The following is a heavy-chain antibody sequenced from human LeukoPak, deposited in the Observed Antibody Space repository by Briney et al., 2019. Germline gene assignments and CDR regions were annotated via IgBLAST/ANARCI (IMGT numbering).Heavy chain of an antibody. V-gene: IGHV3-23*01. D-gene: IGHD3-10*01. CDR2: ISGSGGST. CDR1: GFTFSSYA. J-gene: IGHJ4*02. CDR3: AKEARGSGSYYPEPFGY. Sequence: GGSLRLSCAASGFTFSSYAMSWVRQAPGKGLEWVSAISGSGGSTYYADSVKGRFTISRDNSKNTLYLQMNSLRAEDTAVYYCAKEARGSGSYYPEPFGYWGQGTLVTVSS.